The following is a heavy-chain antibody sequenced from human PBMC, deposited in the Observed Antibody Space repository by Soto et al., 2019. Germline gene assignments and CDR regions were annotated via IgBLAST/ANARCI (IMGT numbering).Heavy chain of an antibody. CDR2: ISTYNGNT. CDR1: GYTFNKKG. D-gene: IGHD3-3*01. CDR3: ARDPGFSAFDP. J-gene: IGHJ5*02. Sequence: QVQLVQSGAEVKKPGASVKVSCKASGYTFNKKGISWVRQAPGQGLEWLGWISTYNGNTHYAQKLQGRVTMTKDTSTNTAYIELRSLRSDDTAVYYCARDPGFSAFDPWGQGTLVTVSS. V-gene: IGHV1-18*01.